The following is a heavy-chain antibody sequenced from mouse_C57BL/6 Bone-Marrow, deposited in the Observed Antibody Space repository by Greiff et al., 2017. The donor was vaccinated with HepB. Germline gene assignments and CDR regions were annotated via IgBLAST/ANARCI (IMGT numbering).Heavy chain of an antibody. CDR2: IYPRSGNT. D-gene: IGHD2-3*01. CDR1: GYTFTSYG. Sequence: QVQLQQSGAELARPGASVKLSCKASGYTFTSYGISWVKQRTGQGLEWIGEIYPRSGNTYYNEKFKGKATLTADKSSSTAYMELRSLTSEDSAVYFCARYGDGYYWVAYWGQGTLVTVSA. V-gene: IGHV1-81*01. CDR3: ARYGDGYYWVAY. J-gene: IGHJ3*01.